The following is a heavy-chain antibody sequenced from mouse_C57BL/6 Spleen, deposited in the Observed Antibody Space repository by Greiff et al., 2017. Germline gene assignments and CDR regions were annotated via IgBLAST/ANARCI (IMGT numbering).Heavy chain of an antibody. Sequence: VQLQKSGAELARPGASVKMSCKASGYTFTSYTMHWVKQRPGQGLEWIGYINPSSGYTKYNQKFKDKATLTADKSSSTAYMQLSSLTSEDSAVYYCARSGSTVVATDYWGQGTTLTVSS. CDR1: GYTFTSYT. D-gene: IGHD1-1*01. CDR3: ARSGSTVVATDY. J-gene: IGHJ2*01. CDR2: INPSSGYT. V-gene: IGHV1-4*01.